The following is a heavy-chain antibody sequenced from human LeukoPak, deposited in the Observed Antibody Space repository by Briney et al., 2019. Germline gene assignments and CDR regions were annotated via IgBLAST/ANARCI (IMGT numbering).Heavy chain of an antibody. CDR1: GCTFSGDA. J-gene: IGHJ4*02. Sequence: GGSLRLSCAASGCTFSGDAMSWVCQAPGKGLEWVSAITGGGGATYYADSVKVRFTISRDNSKNTVDLQMNSLRAEDTAVYYCAKGSGTYYTVRTYYFDYWGQGTLVTVSS. D-gene: IGHD1-26*01. CDR3: AKGSGTYYTVRTYYFDY. CDR2: ITGGGGAT. V-gene: IGHV3-23*01.